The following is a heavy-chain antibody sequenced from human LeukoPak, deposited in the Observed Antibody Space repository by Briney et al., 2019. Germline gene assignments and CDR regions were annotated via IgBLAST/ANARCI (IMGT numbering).Heavy chain of an antibody. Sequence: ASVTVSYKASGYTFTRHFMHWVRQAPGQGLEWMGWISPNSGDTNYAQKFQGRVTMTRDTSISTAYMELSRLRSDDTAVYYCARSYYYDTTGYTHDDAFDIWGQGTMVTVSS. D-gene: IGHD3-22*01. CDR2: ISPNSGDT. J-gene: IGHJ3*02. V-gene: IGHV1-2*02. CDR3: ARSYYYDTTGYTHDDAFDI. CDR1: GYTFTRHF.